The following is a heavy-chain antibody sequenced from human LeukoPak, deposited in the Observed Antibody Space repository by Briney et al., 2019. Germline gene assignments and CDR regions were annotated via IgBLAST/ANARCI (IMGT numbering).Heavy chain of an antibody. CDR2: IYYSGST. J-gene: IGHJ4*02. D-gene: IGHD6-6*01. Sequence: SETLSLTCTVSGGSISSYYWSWIRQPPGKGLEWIGYIYYSGSTNYNPSLKSRVTMSVDTSKNQFSLKLSSVTAADTAVYYCAREKRSIAARGSFDYWGQGTLVTVSS. V-gene: IGHV4-59*12. CDR1: GGSISSYY. CDR3: AREKRSIAARGSFDY.